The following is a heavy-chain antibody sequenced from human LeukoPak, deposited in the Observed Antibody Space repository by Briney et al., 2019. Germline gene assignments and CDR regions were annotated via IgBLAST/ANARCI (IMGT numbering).Heavy chain of an antibody. CDR3: AKGLYPVIIIEVWFDP. V-gene: IGHV3-21*01. D-gene: IGHD3-9*01. Sequence: GGSLRLSCAASGFTFSSYAMNWVRQAPGKGLEWVSSISSSSGYIFYADSVKGRFTISRDNSKNTLYLQMNSLRAEDTAVYYCAKGLYPVIIIEVWFDPWAREPWSPSPQ. CDR2: ISSSSGYI. J-gene: IGHJ5*02. CDR1: GFTFSSYA.